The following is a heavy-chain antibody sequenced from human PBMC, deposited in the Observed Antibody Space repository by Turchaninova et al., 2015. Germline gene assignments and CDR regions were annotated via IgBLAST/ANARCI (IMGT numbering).Heavy chain of an antibody. CDR2: ISHDGKVG. J-gene: IGHJ2*01. Sequence: VQLLDSGGGVVQPGGSLRVSCAHSGFTLSSLCMHWVRQAPGNGLEWVAVISHDGKVGLYADSVKGRFTSSRDNSKNTMYLQMNSLRTEDTAVYYCAREAKHANWFYDLWGRGTLVTVSS. V-gene: IGHV3-30*03. CDR3: AREAKHANWFYDL. D-gene: IGHD1-26*01. CDR1: GFTLSSLC.